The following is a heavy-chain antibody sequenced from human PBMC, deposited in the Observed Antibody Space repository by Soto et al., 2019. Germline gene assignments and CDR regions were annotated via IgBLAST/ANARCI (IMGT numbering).Heavy chain of an antibody. CDR3: AREGILGLFDAYDL. J-gene: IGHJ3*01. Sequence: QDQLVQSGAEVKKPGASVKVSCKASVFTSSGVSWVRQAPGQRLEWMGWISTHNGNTIYAQKFQGRVIMTMDTSTTTVYMELRSLRPDDTAVYLCAREGILGLFDAYDLWGQGTMVTVSS. CDR1: VFTSSG. D-gene: IGHD3-3*01. V-gene: IGHV1-18*04. CDR2: ISTHNGNT.